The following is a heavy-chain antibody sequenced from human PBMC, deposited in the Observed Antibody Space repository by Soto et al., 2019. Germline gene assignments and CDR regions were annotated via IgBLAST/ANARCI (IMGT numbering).Heavy chain of an antibody. D-gene: IGHD2-2*01. Sequence: ASVKVSCKASGYTFTSYDINWVRQAPGQGLQWMGWMDPHNGDAAYAQNFQGRVSMTSDTTAKTAYMELSSLTPEDTTLYYCARNADKAPNNWRQGTLVTVSS. CDR2: MDPHNGDA. V-gene: IGHV1-8*01. J-gene: IGHJ4*02. CDR3: ARNADKAPNN. CDR1: GYTFTSYD.